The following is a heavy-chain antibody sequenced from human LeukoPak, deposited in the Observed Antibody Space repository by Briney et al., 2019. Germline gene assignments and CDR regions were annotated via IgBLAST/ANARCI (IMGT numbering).Heavy chain of an antibody. V-gene: IGHV3-23*01. J-gene: IGHJ4*02. CDR3: AKWLSAGITGTTVNY. CDR1: GFTFISCA. D-gene: IGHD1-7*01. CDR2: ISGSGGNT. Sequence: GESLRLSCAASGFTFISCAMSWVRQAPGKGLEWVSAISGSGGNTYYADSVKGRFTISRDNSKNALSLQMNSLRAEDTAVYYCAKWLSAGITGTTVNYWGEGTLVTVS.